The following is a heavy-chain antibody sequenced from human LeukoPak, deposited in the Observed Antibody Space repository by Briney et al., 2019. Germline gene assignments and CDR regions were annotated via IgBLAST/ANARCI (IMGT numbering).Heavy chain of an antibody. CDR3: ARRGTTGIYDY. Sequence: SGTLSLTCDVSGGSISNTNWWSWVRQPPGQGLEWIGEVSLAGQTNYNPSLKSRVTMSVDTSKNQFSLKLRSVTAADTAVYYCARRGTTGIYDYWGQGTLVTVSS. CDR2: VSLAGQT. V-gene: IGHV4-4*02. CDR1: GGSISNTNW. D-gene: IGHD2/OR15-2a*01. J-gene: IGHJ4*02.